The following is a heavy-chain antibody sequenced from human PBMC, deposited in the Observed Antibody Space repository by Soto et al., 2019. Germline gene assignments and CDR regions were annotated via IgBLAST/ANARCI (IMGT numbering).Heavy chain of an antibody. Sequence: GGSLRLSCAASGFTFTNYAMSWVRQAPGKGLEWVSDIGGSGANTYYADSVKGRFTISRDNSKNTLYLQMNSPRAEDTALYYCAKVDSAGYPYFDYWGQGILVTVSS. CDR2: IGGSGANT. V-gene: IGHV3-23*01. CDR1: GFTFTNYA. CDR3: AKVDSAGYPYFDY. D-gene: IGHD1-26*01. J-gene: IGHJ4*02.